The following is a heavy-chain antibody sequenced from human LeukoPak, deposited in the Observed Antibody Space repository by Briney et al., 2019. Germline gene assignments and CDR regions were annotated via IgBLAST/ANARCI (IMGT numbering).Heavy chain of an antibody. D-gene: IGHD3-3*01. V-gene: IGHV4-39*07. CDR2: IYYSGST. Sequence: SETLSLTCTVSGGSISSSSYYWGWIRQPPGKGVEWIGSIYYSGSTYYNPSLKSRVTISVDTSKNQFSLKLSSVTAADTAVYYCARGWYYDFWSGYYTANWFDPWGQGTLVTVSS. CDR1: GGSISSSSYY. J-gene: IGHJ5*02. CDR3: ARGWYYDFWSGYYTANWFDP.